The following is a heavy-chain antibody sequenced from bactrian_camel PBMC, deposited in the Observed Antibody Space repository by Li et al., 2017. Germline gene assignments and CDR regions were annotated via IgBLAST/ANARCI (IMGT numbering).Heavy chain of an antibody. CDR3: AKVVTGSLPDY. Sequence: QLVESGGGLVQPGGSLRLSCAASGFTFSNYYISWVRQAPGKGLDWVSTITSGGTKTYFADSVKGRFAMSRDNAENTLYLQLNSLKTEDTAMYYCAKVVTGSLPDYWGQGTQVTVS. CDR2: ITSGGTKT. CDR1: GFTFSNYY. V-gene: IGHV3-2*01. J-gene: IGHJ4*01. D-gene: IGHD6*01.